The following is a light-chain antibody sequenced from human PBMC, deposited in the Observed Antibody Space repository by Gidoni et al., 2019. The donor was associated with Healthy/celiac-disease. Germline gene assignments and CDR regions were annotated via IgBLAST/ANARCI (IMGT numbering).Light chain of an antibody. V-gene: IGLV2-14*03. CDR3: SSYTSSSTLLYV. Sequence: QSALTQPAPVAGSPGQSITISSTGTSSDVGGYNYVSWYEQHPGKAPKLMIYDVSNRPSGVSNRFSGSKSGNTASLTISGLQAEDEADYYCSSYTSSSTLLYVFGTGTKVTVL. CDR1: SSDVGGYNY. CDR2: DVS. J-gene: IGLJ1*01.